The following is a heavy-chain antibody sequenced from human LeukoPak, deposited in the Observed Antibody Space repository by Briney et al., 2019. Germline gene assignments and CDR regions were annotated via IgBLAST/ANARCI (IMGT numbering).Heavy chain of an antibody. Sequence: ASVKVSCKASGYTFTGYYMHWVRQAPGQGLEWMRRINPNSGGTNYAQKFQGRVTMTRDTSISTAYMELSRLRSDDTAVYYCARGGPYGDYAYYYYLDVWGRGTTVTVSS. D-gene: IGHD4-17*01. CDR3: ARGGPYGDYAYYYYLDV. CDR2: INPNSGGT. V-gene: IGHV1-2*06. CDR1: GYTFTGYY. J-gene: IGHJ6*03.